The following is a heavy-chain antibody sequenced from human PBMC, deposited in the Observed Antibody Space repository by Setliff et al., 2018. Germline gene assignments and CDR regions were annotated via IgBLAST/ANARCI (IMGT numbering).Heavy chain of an antibody. J-gene: IGHJ6*02. D-gene: IGHD3-16*02. Sequence: NPSETLSLTCAVYGGSFSGYYWSWIRQPPGKGLEWTGEINHSGSTNYNPSLKSRVTISVDTSKNQFSLKLSSVTAADTAVYYCARGKVLYDYVWGSYRYEDYYYGMDVWGQGTTVTVSS. CDR1: GGSFSGYY. CDR2: INHSGST. CDR3: ARGKVLYDYVWGSYRYEDYYYGMDV. V-gene: IGHV4-34*01.